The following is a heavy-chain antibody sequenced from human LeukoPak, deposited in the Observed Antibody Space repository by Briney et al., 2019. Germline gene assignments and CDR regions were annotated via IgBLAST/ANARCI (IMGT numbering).Heavy chain of an antibody. CDR2: INHSGST. CDR1: GGSLSGYY. Sequence: PSETLSLTCAVYGGSLSGYYWSWIRQPPGKGLEWIGEINHSGSTNYNPSLKSRVTISVDTSKNQFSLKLSSVTAADTAVYYCARGQLLPMYNWFDPWGQGTLVTVSS. CDR3: ARGQLLPMYNWFDP. V-gene: IGHV4-34*01. J-gene: IGHJ5*02. D-gene: IGHD2-2*01.